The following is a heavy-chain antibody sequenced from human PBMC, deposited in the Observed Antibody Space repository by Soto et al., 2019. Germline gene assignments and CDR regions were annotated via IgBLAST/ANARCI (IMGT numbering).Heavy chain of an antibody. CDR2: INPSGGST. CDR3: ARGSVAGRRFDY. V-gene: IGHV1-46*01. J-gene: IGHJ4*02. D-gene: IGHD6-19*01. Sequence: ASVKVSCKASGYTFTSYYIHWVRQAPGQGLEWMGIINPSGGSTSYAQKFQGRVTMTRDTSTSTVYMELSSLRSKDTAVYYCARGSVAGRRFDYWGQGTLVTVSS. CDR1: GYTFTSYY.